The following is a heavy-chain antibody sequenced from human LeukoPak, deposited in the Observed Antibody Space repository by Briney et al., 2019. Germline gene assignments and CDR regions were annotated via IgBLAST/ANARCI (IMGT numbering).Heavy chain of an antibody. D-gene: IGHD3-3*01. J-gene: IGHJ4*02. CDR1: GYSFTSYW. Sequence: GESLKISCKGSGYSFTSYWIGWVRQMPGKGLEWMGIIYPGDSDTRYSPSFQDQVTISADKSISTAYLQWSSLKASDTAMYYCARSSDFWSGYPDYWGQGTLVTVSS. V-gene: IGHV5-51*01. CDR2: IYPGDSDT. CDR3: ARSSDFWSGYPDY.